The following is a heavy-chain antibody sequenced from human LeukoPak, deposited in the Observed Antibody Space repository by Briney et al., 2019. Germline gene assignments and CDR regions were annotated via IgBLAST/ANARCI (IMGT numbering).Heavy chain of an antibody. CDR3: ARGGIFGVVKTFDY. Sequence: GGSLRLSCAASGFTFSNYWMHWVRQAPGKGLEWVSRINSDETSTNYADSVKGRFTISRDNAKNTLYLQMNSLRAEDTAVYYCARGGIFGVVKTFDYWGQGTLVTVSS. V-gene: IGHV3-74*01. CDR2: INSDETST. J-gene: IGHJ4*02. CDR1: GFTFSNYW. D-gene: IGHD3-3*01.